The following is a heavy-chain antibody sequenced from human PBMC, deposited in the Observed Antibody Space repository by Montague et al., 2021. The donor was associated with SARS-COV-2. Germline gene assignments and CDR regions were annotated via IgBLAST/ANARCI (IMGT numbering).Heavy chain of an antibody. CDR2: IYYSGST. J-gene: IGHJ3*02. V-gene: IGHV4-59*08. D-gene: IGHD3-10*01. Sequence: SETLSLTCVVSGDSISTDNWWTWIRQPPGKGLEWIGYIYYSGSTDYNPSLKSRVTISVDTAKNQFSLKLSSVTAADTAVYYCARHTSERITMVQAFDIWGQGTMVTVSS. CDR1: GDSISTDNW. CDR3: ARHTSERITMVQAFDI.